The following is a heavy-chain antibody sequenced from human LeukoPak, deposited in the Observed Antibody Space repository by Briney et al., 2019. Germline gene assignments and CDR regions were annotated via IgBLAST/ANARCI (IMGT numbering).Heavy chain of an antibody. CDR3: ARSGLSRFGF. Sequence: GGSLRLSCAASGFTFSNAWMSWVRQAPGKGLEWVSAFSGSGGSTYYANSVKGRFTISRDNSKNTLYLQMNSLRAEDTAVYYCARSGLSRFGFWGQGTLVTVSS. CDR2: FSGSGGST. D-gene: IGHD2/OR15-2a*01. CDR1: GFTFSNAW. V-gene: IGHV3-23*01. J-gene: IGHJ4*02.